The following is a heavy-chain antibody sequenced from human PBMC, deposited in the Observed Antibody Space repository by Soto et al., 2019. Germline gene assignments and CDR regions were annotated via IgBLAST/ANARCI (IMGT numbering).Heavy chain of an antibody. CDR2: INAGNGNT. J-gene: IGHJ6*02. CDR1: GYTFTSYA. D-gene: IGHD3-10*01. V-gene: IGHV1-3*01. Sequence: ASVKVSCKASGYTFTSYAMHWVRQAPGQRLEWMGWINAGNGNTKYSQKFQGRVTITRDTSASTAYMELSSLRSEDTAVYYCARDPRMVRGVYYYYGMDVWGQVTTFTFS. CDR3: ARDPRMVRGVYYYYGMDV.